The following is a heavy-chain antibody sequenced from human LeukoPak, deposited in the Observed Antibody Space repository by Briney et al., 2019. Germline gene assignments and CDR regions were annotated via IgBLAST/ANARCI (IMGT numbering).Heavy chain of an antibody. CDR3: ARDPRGIVGANHNWFDP. CDR1: GGSISSYY. J-gene: IGHJ5*02. CDR2: IYASGST. Sequence: SETLSLACTVSGGSISSYYWSWIRQPAGKGLEWIGRIYASGSTNYNPSLKSRVTMSVDTSKSQFSLKLISVTAADTAVYYCARDPRGIVGANHNWFDPWGQGTLVTVSS. D-gene: IGHD1-26*01. V-gene: IGHV4-4*07.